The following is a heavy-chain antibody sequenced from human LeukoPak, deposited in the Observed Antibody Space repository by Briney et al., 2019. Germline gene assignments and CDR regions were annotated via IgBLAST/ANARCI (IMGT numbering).Heavy chain of an antibody. CDR1: VATVSSNSAA. Sequence: KPSQTLSLTCAISVATVSSNSAAWNWIRQYPSRGLEWLGRTYYRSKWYNDYAVSVKSRITINPDTCTNQFSLQLNSLTPEQQCVYDCARSDFGIAAAGTLDYWGQGTLVTVSS. J-gene: IGHJ4*02. D-gene: IGHD6-13*01. CDR3: ARSDFGIAAAGTLDY. CDR2: TYYRSKWYN. V-gene: IGHV6-1*01.